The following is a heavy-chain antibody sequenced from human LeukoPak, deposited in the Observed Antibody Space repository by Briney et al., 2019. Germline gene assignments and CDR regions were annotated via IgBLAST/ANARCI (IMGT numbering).Heavy chain of an antibody. D-gene: IGHD6-13*01. CDR3: ARIGGIAAAGIPWFDP. CDR1: GGSISSYY. J-gene: IGHJ5*02. V-gene: IGHV4-59*01. Sequence: PSETLSLTCTVSGGSISSYYWSWIRQPPGKGLEWIGNIYYSGSTNYNPSLKSRVTISVDTSKNQFSLKLSSVTAADTAVYYCARIGGIAAAGIPWFDPWGQGTLVTVSS. CDR2: IYYSGST.